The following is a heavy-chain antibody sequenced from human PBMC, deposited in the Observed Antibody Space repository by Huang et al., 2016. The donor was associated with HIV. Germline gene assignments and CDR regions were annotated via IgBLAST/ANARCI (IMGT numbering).Heavy chain of an antibody. D-gene: IGHD6-19*01. J-gene: IGHJ4*02. CDR1: GFTFSSYW. Sequence: EVQLVESGGGLVQPGGSLRLSCAASGFTFSSYWMHWVRQAPGKGVVWVSRINSDGSSTSYGDSGKGRVTISRDNAKNTLYLQMNSLRAEDTAVYYCARDSQQWLVEDYWGQGTLVTVSS. V-gene: IGHV3-74*01. CDR3: ARDSQQWLVEDY. CDR2: INSDGSST.